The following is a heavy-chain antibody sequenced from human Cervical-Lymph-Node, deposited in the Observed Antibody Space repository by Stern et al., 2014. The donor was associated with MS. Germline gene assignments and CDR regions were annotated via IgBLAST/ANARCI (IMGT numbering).Heavy chain of an antibody. D-gene: IGHD3-22*01. CDR1: GYTFGGSY. V-gene: IGHV1-2*02. CDR3: AREGGPTMRNAFDL. Sequence: QVQLLQSGAEVKKPGASVKVSCKASGYTFGGSYLHWVRQAPGQGLEWMAWINPRSGATNFEQGFRGRVTLTRDTSINTAYMELNSLTSDDTAIYYCAREGGPTMRNAFDLWGQGTLVTVSS. J-gene: IGHJ4*02. CDR2: INPRSGAT.